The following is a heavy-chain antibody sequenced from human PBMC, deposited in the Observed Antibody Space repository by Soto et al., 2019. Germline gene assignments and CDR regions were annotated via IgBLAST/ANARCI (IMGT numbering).Heavy chain of an antibody. CDR1: GYTFTSYD. V-gene: IGHV1-8*01. J-gene: IGHJ4*02. CDR3: ERDGIAVAGNDY. Sequence: GASVKVSCKASGYTFTSYDINWVRQATGQGLEWMGWMNPNSGNTGYAQKFQGRVTMTRNTSISTAYMELSSLRSEDTAVYYCERDGIAVAGNDYWGQGTLVTVSS. CDR2: MNPNSGNT. D-gene: IGHD6-19*01.